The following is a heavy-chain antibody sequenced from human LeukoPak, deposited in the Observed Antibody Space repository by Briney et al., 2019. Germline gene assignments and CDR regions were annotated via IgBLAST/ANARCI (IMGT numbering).Heavy chain of an antibody. D-gene: IGHD1-26*01. CDR3: ARVTTRDGSGSYPDY. J-gene: IGHJ4*02. CDR1: GFTFSSYS. CDR2: ISSSSSTI. V-gene: IGHV3-48*01. Sequence: GSLRLSCAASGFTFSSYSMNWVRQAPGKGLEWVSYISSSSSTIYYADSVKGRFTISRDNSKNTLYLQMNSLRAEDTAVYYCARVTTRDGSGSYPDYWGQGTLVTVSS.